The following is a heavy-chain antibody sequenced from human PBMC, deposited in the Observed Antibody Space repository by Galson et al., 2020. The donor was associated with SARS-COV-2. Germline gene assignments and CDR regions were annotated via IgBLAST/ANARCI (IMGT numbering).Heavy chain of an antibody. D-gene: IGHD3-16*01. V-gene: IGHV3-33*01. CDR1: GFPFGAFG. Sequence: GGSLRLSCAASGFPFGAFGMHWVRQAPGKGLEWVAVIWPDASIKYYTDSVKGRFTISRDNSRSTLYLQMNSLGAEDTAIYYCARHNHLYDYDLWGQGTLLTVSS. CDR2: IWPDASIK. J-gene: IGHJ5*02. CDR3: ARHNHLYDYDL.